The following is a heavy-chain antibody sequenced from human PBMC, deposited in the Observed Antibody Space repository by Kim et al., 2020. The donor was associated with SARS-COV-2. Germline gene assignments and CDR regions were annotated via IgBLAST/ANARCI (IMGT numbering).Heavy chain of an antibody. V-gene: IGHV6-1*01. CDR3: ARDSGYYYYGMDV. D-gene: IGHD1-26*01. CDR2: TYYRSKWYN. Sequence: SQTLSLTCAISGDSVSSNSAASNWIRQSPSRGLEWLGRTYYRSKWYNDYAVSVKSRITINPDTSKNQFSLQLNSVTPEDTAVYYCARDSGYYYYGMDVWGQGTTVTVSS. CDR1: GDSVSSNSAA. J-gene: IGHJ6*02.